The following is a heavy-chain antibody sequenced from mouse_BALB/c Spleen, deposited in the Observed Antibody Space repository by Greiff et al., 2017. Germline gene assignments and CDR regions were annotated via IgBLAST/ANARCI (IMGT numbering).Heavy chain of an antibody. J-gene: IGHJ1*01. CDR1: GYTFTSYN. V-gene: IGHV1-12*01. CDR3: ARNYGSRENRDFDV. D-gene: IGHD1-1*01. CDR2: IYPGNGDT. Sequence: QVQLKQPGAELVKPGASVKMSCKASGYTFTSYNMHWVKQTPGQGLEWIGAIYPGNGDTSYNQKFKGKATLTADKSSSTAYMQLSSLTSEDSAVYYGARNYGSRENRDFDVWGAGNTVTVSS.